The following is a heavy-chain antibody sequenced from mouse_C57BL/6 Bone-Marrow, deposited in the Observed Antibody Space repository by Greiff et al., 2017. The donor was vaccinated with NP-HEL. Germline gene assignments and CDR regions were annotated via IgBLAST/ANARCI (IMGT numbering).Heavy chain of an antibody. CDR3: ARRDDGYYHYFDY. Sequence: VKLQQSGAELARPGASVKLSCKASGYTFTSYGISWVKQRTGQGLEWIGEIYPRSGNTYYNEKFKGKATLTADKSSSTAYMELRSLTSEDSAVYFCARRDDGYYHYFDYWGQGTTLTVSS. CDR2: IYPRSGNT. CDR1: GYTFTSYG. V-gene: IGHV1-81*01. D-gene: IGHD2-3*01. J-gene: IGHJ2*01.